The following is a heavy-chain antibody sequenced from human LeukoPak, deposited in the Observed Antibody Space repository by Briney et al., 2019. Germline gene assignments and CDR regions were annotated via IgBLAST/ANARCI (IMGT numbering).Heavy chain of an antibody. CDR3: AGGARYSGYDLGLDY. CDR1: GYTFTSYY. Sequence: ASVKVSCKASGYTFTSYYMHWVRQAPGQGLEWMGIINPSGGSTGYAQKFQGRVTMTRDTSTSTVYMELSSLRSEDTAVYYCAGGARYSGYDLGLDYWGQGTLVTVSS. CDR2: INPSGGST. J-gene: IGHJ4*02. V-gene: IGHV1-46*01. D-gene: IGHD5-12*01.